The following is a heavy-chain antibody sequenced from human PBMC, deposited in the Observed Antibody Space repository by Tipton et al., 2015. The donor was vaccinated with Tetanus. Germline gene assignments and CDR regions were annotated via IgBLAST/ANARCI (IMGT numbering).Heavy chain of an antibody. V-gene: IGHV1-69*04. CDR1: GGTFSSYA. D-gene: IGHD1-26*01. J-gene: IGHJ4*02. CDR3: ARDRAWELLGLDY. CDR2: IIPILGIA. Sequence: QSGAEVKKPGSSVKVSCKASGGTFSSYAISWVRQAPGQGLEWMGRIIPILGIATYAQKFQGRVTITADKSTSTAYMELSSLRSEDTAVYYCARDRAWELLGLDYWGQGTLVTVSS.